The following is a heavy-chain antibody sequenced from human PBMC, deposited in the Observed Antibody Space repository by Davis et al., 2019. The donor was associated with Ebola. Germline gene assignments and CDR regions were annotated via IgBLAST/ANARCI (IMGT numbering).Heavy chain of an antibody. D-gene: IGHD4-17*01. CDR1: GFTFSSYS. Sequence: GESLKISCAASGFTFSSYSMNWVRQAPGKGLEWVSSISSSSSYIYYADSVKGRFTISRDNAKNSLYLQMNSPRAEDTAVYYCARDQNKDGDYGDYVFYYYYYGMDVWGQGTTVTVSS. CDR3: ARDQNKDGDYGDYVFYYYYYGMDV. J-gene: IGHJ6*02. CDR2: ISSSSSYI. V-gene: IGHV3-21*01.